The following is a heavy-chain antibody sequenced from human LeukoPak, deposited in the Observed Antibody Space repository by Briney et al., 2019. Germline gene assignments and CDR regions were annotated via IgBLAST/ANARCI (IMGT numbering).Heavy chain of an antibody. Sequence: EPSETLSLTCAVSGCSISSGGYYWSWIPQPPGKGLEWIGYIYHSGSTYYDPSLKSRVTISVDRSKNQFSLKLSSVTAADTDVYYCARAPLRYHIFDYWGQGTLVTVSS. CDR2: IYHSGST. J-gene: IGHJ4*02. CDR3: ARAPLRYHIFDY. V-gene: IGHV4-30-2*01. D-gene: IGHD1-14*01. CDR1: GCSISSGGYY.